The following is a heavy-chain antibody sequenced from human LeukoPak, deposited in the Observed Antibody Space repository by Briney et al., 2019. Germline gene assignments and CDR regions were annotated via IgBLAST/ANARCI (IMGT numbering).Heavy chain of an antibody. Sequence: SVKVSCKASGGTFSSYAISWVRQAPGQGLEWMGGIIPIFGTANYARKFQGRVTITADKSTSTAYMELSSLRSEDTAVYYCARDTKWFGETDYYYYYMDVWGKGTTVTVSS. V-gene: IGHV1-69*06. D-gene: IGHD3-10*01. J-gene: IGHJ6*03. CDR2: IIPIFGTA. CDR1: GGTFSSYA. CDR3: ARDTKWFGETDYYYYYMDV.